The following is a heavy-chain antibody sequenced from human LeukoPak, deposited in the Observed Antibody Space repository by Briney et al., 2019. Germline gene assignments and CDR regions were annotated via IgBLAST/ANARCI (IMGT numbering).Heavy chain of an antibody. D-gene: IGHD4-17*01. Sequence: ASVKVSCKASGYTFTCYYMHWVRQAPGQGLEWMGWINPNSGGTNYAQKFQGWVTMTRDTSISTAYMELSRLRSDDTAVYYCARDPNYGDYLENYFDYWGQGTLVTVSS. CDR1: GYTFTCYY. J-gene: IGHJ4*02. V-gene: IGHV1-2*04. CDR2: INPNSGGT. CDR3: ARDPNYGDYLENYFDY.